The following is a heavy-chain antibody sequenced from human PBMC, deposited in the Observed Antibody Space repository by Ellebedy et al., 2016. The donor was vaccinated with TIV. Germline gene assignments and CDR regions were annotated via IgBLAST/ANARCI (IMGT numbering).Heavy chain of an antibody. V-gene: IGHV3-23*01. D-gene: IGHD3-16*01. Sequence: PGGSLRLSCAASGFTFTTYAMSWVRQAPGKGLEWVPTIGGSGGSTYYANSVKGRFTISRDNSKNTLYLQMNSLRAADTAVYYCAKGGRGNWFDPWGQGTLVTVSS. CDR1: GFTFTTYA. J-gene: IGHJ5*02. CDR2: IGGSGGST. CDR3: AKGGRGNWFDP.